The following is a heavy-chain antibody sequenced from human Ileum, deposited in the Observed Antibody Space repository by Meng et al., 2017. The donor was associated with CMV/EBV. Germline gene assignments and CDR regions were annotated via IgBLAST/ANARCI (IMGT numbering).Heavy chain of an antibody. CDR1: GFTFSTYY. J-gene: IGHJ4*02. Sequence: GESLKISCAASGFTFSTYYMTWIRQAPGKGLEWVSYIDASGSIIAYADSVKGRFTISRDNARNSLYLQMNTLRAGDTAVYYCAKVRGRLWFGELFDTWGQGILVTVSS. CDR2: IDASGSII. V-gene: IGHV3-11*01. D-gene: IGHD3-10*01. CDR3: AKVRGRLWFGELFDT.